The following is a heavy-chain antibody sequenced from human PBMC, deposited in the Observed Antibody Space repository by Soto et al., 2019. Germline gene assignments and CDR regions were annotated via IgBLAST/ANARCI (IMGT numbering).Heavy chain of an antibody. CDR3: ASGGQLAAAGSLPPNYYYGMDV. CDR2: IIPIFGTA. D-gene: IGHD6-13*01. Sequence: ASVKVSCKASGGTFSSYAISWVRQAPGQGLEWMGGIIPIFGTANYAQKFQGRVTITADESTSTAYMELSSLRSEDTAVYYCASGGQLAAAGSLPPNYYYGMDVWGQGTTVTVSS. J-gene: IGHJ6*02. CDR1: GGTFSSYA. V-gene: IGHV1-69*13.